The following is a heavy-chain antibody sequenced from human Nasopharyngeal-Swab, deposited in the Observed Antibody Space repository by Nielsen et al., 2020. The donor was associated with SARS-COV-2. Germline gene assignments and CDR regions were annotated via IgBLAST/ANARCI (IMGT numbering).Heavy chain of an antibody. D-gene: IGHD3-22*01. CDR2: ISSSGSTI. J-gene: IGHJ4*02. V-gene: IGHV3-48*03. CDR3: ARSQTYYYDSSGYLDC. CDR1: GFTFSSYE. Sequence: LTCAASGFTFSSYEMNWVRQAPGKGLEWVSYISSSGSTIYYADSVKGRFTISRDNAKNSLYLQMNSLRAEDTAVYYCARSQTYYYDSSGYLDCWGQGTLVTVSS.